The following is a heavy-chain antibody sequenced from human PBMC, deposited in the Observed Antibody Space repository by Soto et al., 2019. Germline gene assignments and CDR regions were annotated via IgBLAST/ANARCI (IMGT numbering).Heavy chain of an antibody. CDR1: GYTLTELS. J-gene: IGHJ5*02. CDR3: ATAVKLRYFDWLNNWFDP. D-gene: IGHD3-9*01. CDR2: FDPEDGET. Sequence: GASVKVSCKVSGYTLTELSMHWVRQAPGKGLGWMGGFDPEDGETIYAQKFQGRVTMTEDTSTDTAYMELSSLRSEDTAVYYCATAVKLRYFDWLNNWFDPWGQGTLVTVSS. V-gene: IGHV1-24*01.